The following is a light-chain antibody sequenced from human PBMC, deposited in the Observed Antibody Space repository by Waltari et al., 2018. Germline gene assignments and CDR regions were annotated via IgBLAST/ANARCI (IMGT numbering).Light chain of an antibody. CDR2: DVS. CDR1: SSAVVRSNK. CDR3: SSYLGNNNLIGV. J-gene: IGLJ2*01. Sequence: QSALTQPPSASGSPGQSVTIPCLETSSAVVRSNKVPGYQQPPGNAPKLMIYDVSKRPSGVPDRFSGSKSGNTASLTVSGLQADDEADYYCSSYLGNNNLIGVFGGGTKLTVL. V-gene: IGLV2-8*01.